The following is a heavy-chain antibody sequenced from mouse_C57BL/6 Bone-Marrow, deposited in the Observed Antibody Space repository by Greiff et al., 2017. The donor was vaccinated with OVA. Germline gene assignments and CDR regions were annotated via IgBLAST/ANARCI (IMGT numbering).Heavy chain of an antibody. CDR3: ARSLPYYYGSSSFAY. J-gene: IGHJ3*01. CDR2: IYWDDDK. D-gene: IGHD1-1*01. V-gene: IGHV8-12*01. CDR1: GFSLSTSGMG. Sequence: QVQLKESGPGILQSSQTLSLTCSFSGFSLSTSGMGVSWIRQPSGKGLEWLAHIYWDDDKRYNPSLKSRLTISKDTSRNQVFLKITSVDTADTATYYCARSLPYYYGSSSFAYWGQGTLVTVSA.